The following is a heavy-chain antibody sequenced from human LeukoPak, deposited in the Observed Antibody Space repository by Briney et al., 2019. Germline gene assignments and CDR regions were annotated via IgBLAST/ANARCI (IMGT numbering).Heavy chain of an antibody. CDR3: ARDRVQVWAYIGIYDY. V-gene: IGHV3-21*04. D-gene: IGHD5-18*01. J-gene: IGHJ4*02. CDR2: ISSSSSYI. CDR1: GFTFSSYS. Sequence: GGSLRLSCAASGFTFSSYSMNWVRQAPGKGLEWVSSISSSSSYIYYADSVKGRFAISRDNSKSTLYLQMNSLRAEDTAMYYCARDRVQVWAYIGIYDYWGQGTVVTVSS.